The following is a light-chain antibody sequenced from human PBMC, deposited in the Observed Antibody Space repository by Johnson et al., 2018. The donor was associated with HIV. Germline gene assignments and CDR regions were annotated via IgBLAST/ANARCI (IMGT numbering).Light chain of an antibody. Sequence: TQPPSVSAAPGQKVTISCSGSSSNIGNNYVSWYQQLPGTAPKLLIYDNNKRPSGIPDRFSGSKSGTSATLGITGLQTGAEADYYCGTWDTSLSAYVFGTGTKVTVL. V-gene: IGLV1-51*02. CDR3: GTWDTSLSAYV. CDR1: SSNIGNNY. J-gene: IGLJ1*01. CDR2: DNN.